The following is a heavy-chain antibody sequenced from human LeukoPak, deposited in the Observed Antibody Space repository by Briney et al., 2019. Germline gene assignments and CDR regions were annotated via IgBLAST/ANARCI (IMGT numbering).Heavy chain of an antibody. J-gene: IGHJ4*02. CDR3: AREANVLLWFGELPPNPFDY. D-gene: IGHD3-10*01. CDR2: IKPNSGGT. V-gene: IGHV1-2*02. CDR1: GYTFTGYY. Sequence: ASVKVSCKASGYTFTGYYMHWVRQAPGQGLEWMGWIKPNSGGTNYAQKFQGRVTMTRDTSISTAYMELSRLRSDDTAVYYCAREANVLLWFGELPPNPFDYWGQGTQVTVSS.